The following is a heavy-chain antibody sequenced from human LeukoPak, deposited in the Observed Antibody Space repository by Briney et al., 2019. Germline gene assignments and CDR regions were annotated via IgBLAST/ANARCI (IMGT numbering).Heavy chain of an antibody. CDR1: GGTFSSYA. D-gene: IGHD1-26*01. J-gene: IGHJ4*02. V-gene: IGHV1-69*05. CDR3: ARGPGEYFDY. Sequence: SVTVSCTASGGTFSSYAISWVRQAPGQGLEWMGGIIPIFGTANYAQKFQGRVTITTDESTSTAYMELSSLRSEDTAVYYCARGPGEYFDYWGQGTLVTVSS. CDR2: IIPIFGTA.